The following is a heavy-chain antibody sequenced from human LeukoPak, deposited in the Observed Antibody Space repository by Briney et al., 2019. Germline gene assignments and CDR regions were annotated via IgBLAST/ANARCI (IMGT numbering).Heavy chain of an antibody. Sequence: SVKVSCKASEGTFSSYAISWVRQAPGQGLKWMGRIIPIFGIANYAQKFQGRVTITADKSTSTAYMELSSLRSEDTAVYYCARAGSGDYYYYGMDVWGQGTTVTVSS. CDR2: IIPIFGIA. CDR3: ARAGSGDYYYYGMDV. J-gene: IGHJ6*02. D-gene: IGHD3-10*01. V-gene: IGHV1-69*04. CDR1: EGTFSSYA.